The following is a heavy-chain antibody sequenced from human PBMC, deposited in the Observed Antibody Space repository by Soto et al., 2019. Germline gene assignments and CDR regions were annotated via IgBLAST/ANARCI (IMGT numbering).Heavy chain of an antibody. Sequence: QVQLVQSGAEVKKPGSSVKVSCKASGGTFSSYAISWVRQAPGQGLEWMGGIIPIFGTANYAQKFQGRVTITADESTRTAYMELSRLRSEEKAVYFCARCRMVARLGAVDEWGQGSLGTV. V-gene: IGHV1-69*12. D-gene: IGHD5-12*01. J-gene: IGHJ4*02. CDR2: IIPIFGTA. CDR3: ARCRMVARLGAVDE. CDR1: GGTFSSYA.